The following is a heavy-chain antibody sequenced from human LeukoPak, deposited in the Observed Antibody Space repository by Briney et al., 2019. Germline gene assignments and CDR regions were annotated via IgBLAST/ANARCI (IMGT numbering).Heavy chain of an antibody. Sequence: PGRSLRLSCAASGFTFSSYGMHWVRQAPGKGLEWVAVISYGGSNKYYADSVKGRFTISRDNSKNTLYLQMNSLRAEDTAVYYCAKASFGGGMDVWGQGTTVTVSS. J-gene: IGHJ6*02. CDR3: AKASFGGGMDV. D-gene: IGHD3-10*01. CDR1: GFTFSSYG. CDR2: ISYGGSNK. V-gene: IGHV3-30*18.